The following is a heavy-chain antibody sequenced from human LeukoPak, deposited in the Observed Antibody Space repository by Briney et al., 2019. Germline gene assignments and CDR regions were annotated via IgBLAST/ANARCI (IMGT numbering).Heavy chain of an antibody. CDR3: ATPELDSGYVPLKKSFDY. Sequence: SETLSLTCTVSGNSISSGDYYWSWLRQPAGKGLEWIGRIYTSGSTTYNPSLKSRVTISVDTSKNQFSLKLSSVTAADTAVYYCATPELDSGYVPLKKSFDYWGQGTLVTVSS. CDR1: GNSISSGDYY. D-gene: IGHD5-12*01. V-gene: IGHV4-61*02. CDR2: IYTSGST. J-gene: IGHJ4*02.